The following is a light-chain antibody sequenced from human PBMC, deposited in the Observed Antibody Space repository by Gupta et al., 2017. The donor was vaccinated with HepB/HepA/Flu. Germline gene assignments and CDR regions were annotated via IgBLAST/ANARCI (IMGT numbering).Light chain of an antibody. CDR3: QQSYSTPWT. V-gene: IGKV1-39*01. CDR2: AAS. Sequence: DIQLTQSPSSLSASVGDRVTITCRVSQSISSYLNWYQQKPGKAPKLLIYAASSLQSGVPSRFSGSGSGTDFTLTISSLQSEDFATYYCQQSYSTPWTFGQGTKVEIK. CDR1: QSISSY. J-gene: IGKJ1*01.